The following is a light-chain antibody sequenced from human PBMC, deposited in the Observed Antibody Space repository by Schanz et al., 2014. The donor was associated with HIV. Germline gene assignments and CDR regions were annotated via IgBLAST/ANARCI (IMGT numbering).Light chain of an antibody. Sequence: EIVLTQSPDTLSLSPGERATLSCRASQTVSSNSLAWYQQKPGQSPRLLIYGASTRATAIPDRFSGSGSGTDFSLTISRLEPEDFAVYYCQQYGRFFSFGGGTKVEIK. CDR3: QQYGRFFS. J-gene: IGKJ4*01. CDR2: GAS. CDR1: QTVSSNS. V-gene: IGKV3-20*01.